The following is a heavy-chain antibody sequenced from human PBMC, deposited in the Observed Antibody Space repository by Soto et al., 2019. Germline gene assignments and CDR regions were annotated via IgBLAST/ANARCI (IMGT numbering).Heavy chain of an antibody. J-gene: IGHJ6*02. CDR1: GGSISSSNW. Sequence: PSETLSLTCAVSGGSISSSNWWSWVRQPPGKGLEWIGEIYHSGSTNYNPSLKSRVTISVDKSKNQFSLKLSSVTAADTAVYYCARDSSRAGVATVYYYGMDVWGQGTTVTVSS. D-gene: IGHD5-12*01. CDR3: ARDSSRAGVATVYYYGMDV. CDR2: IYHSGST. V-gene: IGHV4-4*02.